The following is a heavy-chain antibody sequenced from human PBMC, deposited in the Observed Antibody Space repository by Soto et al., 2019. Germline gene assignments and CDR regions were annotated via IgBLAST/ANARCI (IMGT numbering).Heavy chain of an antibody. V-gene: IGHV4-34*01. Sequence: SETLSLTCAVYGGSFSGHYWSWIRQTPGKGLEWIGEINQSGSTNYNPSLKSRVTISIDTSKNQFSLKLSSVTAADTAVYYCARGGLELGNFHFDYWGQGTLVTVSS. D-gene: IGHD1-7*01. CDR2: INQSGST. CDR1: GGSFSGHY. CDR3: ARGGLELGNFHFDY. J-gene: IGHJ4*02.